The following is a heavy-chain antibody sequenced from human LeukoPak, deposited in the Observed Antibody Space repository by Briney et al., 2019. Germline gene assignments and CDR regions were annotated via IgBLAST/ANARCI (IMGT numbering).Heavy chain of an antibody. CDR3: AKVQQLVLPRHFDY. D-gene: IGHD6-13*01. CDR2: ISGSGGST. J-gene: IGHJ4*02. V-gene: IGHV3-23*01. CDR1: GFTFSRYA. Sequence: PGGSLRLSCEASGFTFSRYAMSWVRLAPGKGLEWVSAISGSGGSTYYADSVKGRFTISRDNSKNTLYLQMNSLRAEDTAVYYCAKVQQLVLPRHFDYWGQGTLVTVSS.